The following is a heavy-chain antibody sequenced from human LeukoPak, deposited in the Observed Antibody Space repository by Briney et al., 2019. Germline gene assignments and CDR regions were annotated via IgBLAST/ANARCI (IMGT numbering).Heavy chain of an antibody. CDR3: ARDYGDYAAFDI. CDR2: IYYSGST. CDR1: GGSISSGGYY. J-gene: IGHJ3*02. Sequence: KASETLSLTCTVSGGSISSGGYYWSWIRQHQGKGLEWIGYIYYSGSTYYNPSLKSRVTISVDTSKNQFSLKLSSVTAADTAVYYCARDYGDYAAFDIWGQGTMVTVSS. V-gene: IGHV4-31*03. D-gene: IGHD4-17*01.